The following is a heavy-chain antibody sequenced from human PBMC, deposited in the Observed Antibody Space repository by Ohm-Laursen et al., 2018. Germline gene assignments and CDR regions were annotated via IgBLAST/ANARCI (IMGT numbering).Heavy chain of an antibody. CDR3: AKRRDTFMVGTVDY. Sequence: SLRLSCAASGFTFSSYVMNWVRQAPGKGLEWVSTISGSGGGTYYADSVKGRFTISRDNSKNTLYLQMNSLRVEDTAVYYCAKRRDTFMVGTVDYWGQGTLVTVSS. J-gene: IGHJ4*02. CDR1: GFTFSSYV. CDR2: ISGSGGGT. V-gene: IGHV3-23*01. D-gene: IGHD5-18*01.